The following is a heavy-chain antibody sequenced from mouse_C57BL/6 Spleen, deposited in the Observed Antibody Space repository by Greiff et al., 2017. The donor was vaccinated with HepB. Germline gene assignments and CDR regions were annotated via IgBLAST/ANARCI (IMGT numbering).Heavy chain of an antibody. CDR2: IYPGDGDT. Sequence: QVQLQQSGPELVKPGASVKISCKASGYAFSSSWMNWVKQRPGKGLEWIGRIYPGDGDTNYNGKFKGKATLTADKSSSTAYMQLSSLTSEDSAFYFCARGRYDGYFWYFDVWGTGTTVTVSS. CDR1: GYAFSSSW. D-gene: IGHD2-3*01. J-gene: IGHJ1*03. V-gene: IGHV1-82*01. CDR3: ARGRYDGYFWYFDV.